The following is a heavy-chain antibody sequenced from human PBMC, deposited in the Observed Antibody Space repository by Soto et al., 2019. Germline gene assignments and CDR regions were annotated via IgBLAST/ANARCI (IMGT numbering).Heavy chain of an antibody. J-gene: IGHJ4*02. CDR1: GGSISSGDYY. CDR3: ARVPDSYGYPENYFDY. D-gene: IGHD5-18*01. Sequence: SETLSLTCTVSGGSISSGDYYWSWIRQPPGKGLERIGYIYYSGSTYYNPSLKSRVTISVDTSKNQFSLKLSSVTAADTAVYYCARVPDSYGYPENYFDYWGQGTLVTVSS. V-gene: IGHV4-30-4*01. CDR2: IYYSGST.